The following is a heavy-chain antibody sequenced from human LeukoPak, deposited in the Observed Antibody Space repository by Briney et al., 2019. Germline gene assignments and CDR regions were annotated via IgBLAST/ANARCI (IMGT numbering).Heavy chain of an antibody. V-gene: IGHV4-39*01. D-gene: IGHD3-22*01. CDR3: ARHGPDDSSGYYWDYYGMDV. J-gene: IGHJ6*02. Sequence: PSETLSLTCTVSGGSIGNNRYYWGWIRQPPGKGLEWIGNIYYSRDTSYNPSLKSRVTMSVNTPKNQFSLKLSSVTAADTAVYYCARHGPDDSSGYYWDYYGMDVWGQGTTVTVSS. CDR2: IYYSRDT. CDR1: GGSIGNNRYY.